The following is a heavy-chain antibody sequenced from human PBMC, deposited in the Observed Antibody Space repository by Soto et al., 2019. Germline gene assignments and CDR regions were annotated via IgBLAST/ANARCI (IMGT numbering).Heavy chain of an antibody. CDR3: AKDGFRYSSGWYGFAKDY. Sequence: QVQLVESGGGVVQPGRSLRLSCAASGFTFSSYGMHWVRQAPGKGLEWVAVISYDGSNKYYADSVKGRFTISRDNSKNTLYLQMNSFRAEDTAVYYCAKDGFRYSSGWYGFAKDYWGQGTLVTVSS. CDR1: GFTFSSYG. J-gene: IGHJ4*02. D-gene: IGHD6-19*01. CDR2: ISYDGSNK. V-gene: IGHV3-30*18.